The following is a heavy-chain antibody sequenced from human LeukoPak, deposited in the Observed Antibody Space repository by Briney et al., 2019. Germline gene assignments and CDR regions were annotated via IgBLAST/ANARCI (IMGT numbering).Heavy chain of an antibody. Sequence: SETLSLTCTVSGGSISSSSYYWDWIRQPPGKGLEWIGNFYESGSTWYNPSLKSRVTISGDTSKNQFSLKLSSVTAADTAVYYCAKDSYYDSSGQIDYWGQGTLVTVSS. J-gene: IGHJ4*02. V-gene: IGHV4-39*02. CDR2: FYESGST. D-gene: IGHD3-22*01. CDR3: AKDSYYDSSGQIDY. CDR1: GGSISSSSYY.